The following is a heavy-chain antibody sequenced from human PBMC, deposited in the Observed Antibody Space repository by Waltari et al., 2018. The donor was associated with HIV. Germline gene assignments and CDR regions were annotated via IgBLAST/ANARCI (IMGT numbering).Heavy chain of an antibody. J-gene: IGHJ3*02. CDR2: VDPEDGEP. Sequence: EVQLEQPGAPVKKPGSTVKIYCKISGYPFPDYYIHWIQQAPGRGLEWVGLVDPEDGEPRFSEKFRDRVTITADRSTDTAYLELSSLTSDDTAIYYCARTLTLTFDPFDIWGQGTMVVVSS. CDR1: GYPFPDYY. CDR3: ARTLTLTFDPFDI. V-gene: IGHV1-69-2*01. D-gene: IGHD7-27*01.